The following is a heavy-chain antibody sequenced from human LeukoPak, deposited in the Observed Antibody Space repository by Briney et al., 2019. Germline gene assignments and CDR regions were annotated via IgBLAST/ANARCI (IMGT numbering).Heavy chain of an antibody. Sequence: ASVKVSCKASGYSFTSHYMHWVRQAPGQGPEWLGLINPSGSSTLYAQKFQGRVTMTRDMSTTTDYMELSSLRSDDTAVYYCARGPLYGDYGGGFDYWGQGTLVTVSS. J-gene: IGHJ4*02. CDR2: INPSGSST. V-gene: IGHV1-46*01. CDR1: GYSFTSHY. CDR3: ARGPLYGDYGGGFDY. D-gene: IGHD4-17*01.